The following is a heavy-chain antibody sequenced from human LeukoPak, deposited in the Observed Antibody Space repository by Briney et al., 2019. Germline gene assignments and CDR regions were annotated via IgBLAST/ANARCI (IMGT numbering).Heavy chain of an antibody. CDR1: GFTFSSYG. V-gene: IGHV3-30*02. CDR3: AKDFIGPAGAAWYYFDY. D-gene: IGHD6-19*01. Sequence: PGGSLRLSCAASGFTFSSYGTHWVRQAPGKGLEWVAFIRYDGSNKYYADSVKGRFTISRDNSKNTLYLQMNSLRAEDTAVYYCAKDFIGPAGAAWYYFDYWGQGTLVTVSS. CDR2: IRYDGSNK. J-gene: IGHJ4*02.